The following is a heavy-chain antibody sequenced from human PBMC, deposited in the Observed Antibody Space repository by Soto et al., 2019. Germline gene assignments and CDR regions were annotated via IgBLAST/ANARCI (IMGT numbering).Heavy chain of an antibody. CDR2: IERKTDGGTT. D-gene: IGHD2-15*01. CDR1: GFTLTNAK. CDR3: TSGVDCGGGGCHSLGY. V-gene: IGHV3-15*04. J-gene: IGHJ4*02. Sequence: EVQLVESGGGLVKPGGSLRLSCAASGFTLTNAKITWVRQAPGKGLEWVGRIERKTDGGTTDYAAPVKDRFTMSRDDSKNTLYLEMNSLKIEDTGVYYCTSGVDCGGGGCHSLGYWGQGTLVTVSS.